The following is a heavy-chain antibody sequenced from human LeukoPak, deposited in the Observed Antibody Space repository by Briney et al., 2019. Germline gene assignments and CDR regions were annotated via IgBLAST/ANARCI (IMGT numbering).Heavy chain of an antibody. D-gene: IGHD2-15*01. V-gene: IGHV4-4*07. CDR2: IYTSGST. J-gene: IGHJ3*02. CDR3: ARGGCSGGSCYSVGAFDI. Sequence: SETLSLTCTVSGDSISEYYCSWIRQPAGKGLELILRIYTSGSTNYNPSLKSRVTMSVGTSKTQFSLQLSSVTAADTAVYYCARGGCSGGSCYSVGAFDIWGQGTMVTVSS. CDR1: GDSISEYY.